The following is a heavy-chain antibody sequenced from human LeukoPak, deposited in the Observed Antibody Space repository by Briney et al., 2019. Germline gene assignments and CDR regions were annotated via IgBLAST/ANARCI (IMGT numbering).Heavy chain of an antibody. V-gene: IGHV3-20*04. CDR3: AIQYYDFWSGSIY. CDR2: INWNGGST. D-gene: IGHD3-3*01. Sequence: GGSLRLSCAASGFTFDDYDMSWVRQPPGKGLEWVSGINWNGGSTGYADSVKGRITISRDNDKNSLYLQMTRQRAEATALYYCAIQYYDFWSGSIYWGQGTLVTVSS. CDR1: GFTFDDYD. J-gene: IGHJ4*02.